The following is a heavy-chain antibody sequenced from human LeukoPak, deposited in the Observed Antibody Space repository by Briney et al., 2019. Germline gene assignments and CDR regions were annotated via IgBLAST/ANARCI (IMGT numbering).Heavy chain of an antibody. CDR1: GGSISSSNW. D-gene: IGHD1-1*01. Sequence: PSETLSLTCAVSGGSISSSNWWSWVRQPPGKGLEWIGEIYHSGGTNYNPSLKSRVTISVDKSKNQFSLKLSSVTAADTAVYYCARANWNDVGYFDYWGQGTLVTVSS. V-gene: IGHV4-4*02. J-gene: IGHJ4*02. CDR3: ARANWNDVGYFDY. CDR2: IYHSGGT.